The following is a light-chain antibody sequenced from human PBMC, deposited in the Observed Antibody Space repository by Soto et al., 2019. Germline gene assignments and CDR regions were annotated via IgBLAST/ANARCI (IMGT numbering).Light chain of an antibody. V-gene: IGKV1-17*01. J-gene: IGKJ5*01. CDR3: QQYNSYPIT. CDR2: AAS. CDR1: QGIGDA. Sequence: DIQMSQSPSSLSASVGDRVTITCRASQGIGDALGWYQQKPGKAPKRLIYAASTLQSGVPSRFSGSGSGTEFTLTISSLQPDDCATYDCQQYNSYPITFGQGTRLEIK.